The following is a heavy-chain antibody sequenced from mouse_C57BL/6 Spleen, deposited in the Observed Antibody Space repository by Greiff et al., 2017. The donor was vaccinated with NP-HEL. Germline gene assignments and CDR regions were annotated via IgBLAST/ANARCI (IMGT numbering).Heavy chain of an antibody. V-gene: IGHV1-64*01. J-gene: IGHJ2*01. CDR2: IHPNSGST. Sequence: QVQLQQPGAELVKPGASVKLSCKASGYTFTSYWMHWVKQRPGQGLEWIGMIHPNSGSTNYNETFKSKATLTVDKSSSTAYMQLSSLTSEDSAVYYCARSHYYGSRYYFDYWGQGTTLTVSS. CDR1: GYTFTSYW. CDR3: ARSHYYGSRYYFDY. D-gene: IGHD1-1*01.